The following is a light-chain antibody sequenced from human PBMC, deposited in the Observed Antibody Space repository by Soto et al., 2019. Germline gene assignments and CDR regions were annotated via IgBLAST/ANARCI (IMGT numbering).Light chain of an antibody. J-gene: IGKJ3*01. CDR3: QHYDRSVPLFT. CDR2: GAS. CDR1: QSVGDSQ. Sequence: EIVLTQSPGTLSLSPGEGATLSCRASQSVGDSQLAWYQQKPGRAPSLLIFGASSRATGIPDRFSGSGSGTDFTLTISRLEAEDFGVYYCQHYDRSVPLFTFGPGTKVDIK. V-gene: IGKV3-20*01.